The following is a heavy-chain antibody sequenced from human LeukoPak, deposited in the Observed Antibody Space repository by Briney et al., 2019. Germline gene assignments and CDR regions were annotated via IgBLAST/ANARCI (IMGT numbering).Heavy chain of an antibody. CDR2: INQDGTEK. Sequence: GGSLGLSCAASGFTFSSYWMSWVRQAPGEGLEWVAKINQDGTEKAYVDSVRGRFTISRDNAKNSLFLQMNSLRAEDTAVYYCARGPLIAAAGTWWGQGTLDTVSS. V-gene: IGHV3-7*03. D-gene: IGHD6-13*01. CDR3: ARGPLIAAAGTW. J-gene: IGHJ4*02. CDR1: GFTFSSYW.